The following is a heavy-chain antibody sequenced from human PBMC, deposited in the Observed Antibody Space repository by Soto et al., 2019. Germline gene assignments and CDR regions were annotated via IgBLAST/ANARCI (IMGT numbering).Heavy chain of an antibody. CDR1: GFTFSRYS. J-gene: IGHJ4*02. Sequence: GGSLRLSCAASGFTFSRYSMNWVRQAPGKGLEWVASISSTTNYIYYGESLKGRLTISRDNAKNSMYLQMNTLRAEDTAVYYCARESEDLSSNLDYWGQGTLVTVSS. V-gene: IGHV3-21*06. CDR2: ISSTTNYI. CDR3: ARESEDLSSNLDY.